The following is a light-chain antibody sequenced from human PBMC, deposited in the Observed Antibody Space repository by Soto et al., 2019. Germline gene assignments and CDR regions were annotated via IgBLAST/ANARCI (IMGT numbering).Light chain of an antibody. J-gene: IGKJ2*01. V-gene: IGKV3-20*01. Sequence: EIVLTQSPGTLSLSPGERVTLSCRASQSVTNNYLAWFQQKPGQAPRLLIHAASTRAVGIPARFSGSGSGTAFTLAISRLEPEDFAVYYCQQYGNSAYTFGQGTKLEIK. CDR1: QSVTNNY. CDR2: AAS. CDR3: QQYGNSAYT.